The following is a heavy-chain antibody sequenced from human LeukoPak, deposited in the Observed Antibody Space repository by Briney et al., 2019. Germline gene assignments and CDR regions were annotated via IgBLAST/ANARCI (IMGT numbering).Heavy chain of an antibody. CDR1: GFTFSTAW. V-gene: IGHV3-15*01. J-gene: IGHJ4*02. Sequence: GGSLRLSCAASGFTFSTAWMSWVRQAPGKWLEWVGRMKNEGDGGTKDYAAPVKATFTISRDDSKNTCYLQMNSVKTEDTGVYYCTTVIEDGGYWGQGTKVTVSS. CDR3: TTVIEDGGY. CDR2: MKNEGDGGTK.